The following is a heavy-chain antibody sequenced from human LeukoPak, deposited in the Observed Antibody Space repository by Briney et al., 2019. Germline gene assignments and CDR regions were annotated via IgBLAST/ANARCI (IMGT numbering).Heavy chain of an antibody. Sequence: ASVKVSCKASGYTFTAYGISWLRQAPSQRPEWLAWFSPYTGDTKYAEALGGRLTVTRDTSTTTVFMQLRSLRSDDTALYFCGRDQGSRHYPRYFDLWGRGTLVTVAS. CDR1: GYTFTAYG. CDR2: FSPYTGDT. J-gene: IGHJ2*01. CDR3: GRDQGSRHYPRYFDL. V-gene: IGHV1-18*01. D-gene: IGHD3-3*01.